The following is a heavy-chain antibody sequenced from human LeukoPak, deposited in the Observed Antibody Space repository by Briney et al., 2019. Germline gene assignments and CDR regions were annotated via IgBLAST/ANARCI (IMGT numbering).Heavy chain of an antibody. CDR2: ISSSSSYI. CDR3: ARGSPSEYSSPSPLEY. V-gene: IGHV3-21*01. J-gene: IGHJ4*02. D-gene: IGHD6-6*01. CDR1: GFTFSSYS. Sequence: GGPLSLSCAASGFTFSSYSMNWVRQAPGKGLEWVSSISSSSSYIYYADSVKGRFTISRDNAKNSLYLQMNSLRAEDTAVYYCARGSPSEYSSPSPLEYWGQGTLVTVSS.